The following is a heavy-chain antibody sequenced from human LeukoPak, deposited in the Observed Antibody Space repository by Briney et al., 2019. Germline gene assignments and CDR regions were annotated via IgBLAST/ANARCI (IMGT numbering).Heavy chain of an antibody. CDR3: ARRGITMIVVVKEDWFDP. V-gene: IGHV4-39*01. D-gene: IGHD3-22*01. CDR2: IYYSGST. Sequence: SETLSLTCTVSGGSISSSSYYWGWIRQPPGKGLEWIGSIYYSGSTYYNPSLKSRVTISVDTSKNQFSLKLSSVTAADTAVYYCARRGITMIVVVKEDWFDPWGQGTLVTVSS. J-gene: IGHJ5*02. CDR1: GGSISSSSYY.